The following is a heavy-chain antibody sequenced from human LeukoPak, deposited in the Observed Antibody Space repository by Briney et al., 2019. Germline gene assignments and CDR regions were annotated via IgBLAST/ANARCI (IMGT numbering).Heavy chain of an antibody. D-gene: IGHD4-17*01. J-gene: IGHJ4*02. CDR1: GFTFSDHN. Sequence: GGSLRLSCAASGFTFSDHNMDWVRQAPGKGLGWVGRTRNKSNGYTKEYAAPVKGRFTISRDDSKNALYLPMTSLKTEDTAVYYCATGNYGAFHQFDYWGQGTLVTVSS. CDR2: TRNKSNGYTK. CDR3: ATGNYGAFHQFDY. V-gene: IGHV3-72*01.